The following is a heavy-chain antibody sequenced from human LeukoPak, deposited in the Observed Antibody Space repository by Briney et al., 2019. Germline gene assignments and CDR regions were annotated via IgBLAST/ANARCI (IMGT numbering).Heavy chain of an antibody. CDR2: ISYDGSNN. CDR3: ARDLGYNYGHGLDY. D-gene: IGHD5-24*01. V-gene: IGHV3-30-3*01. Sequence: GGSLRLSCAASGFTFRSHNMHWVRQAPGKGLEWVALISYDGSNNYYANSAKGRFTISRDNSKNTLSLQMNSLRSEDTAIYYCARDLGYNYGHGLDYWGQGTQVTVSS. CDR1: GFTFRSHN. J-gene: IGHJ4*02.